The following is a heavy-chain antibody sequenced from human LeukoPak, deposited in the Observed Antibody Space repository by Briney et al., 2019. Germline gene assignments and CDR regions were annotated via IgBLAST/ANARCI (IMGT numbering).Heavy chain of an antibody. CDR1: GGTFSSYT. V-gene: IGHV1-69*04. CDR3: AREDYYDTSCYPY. D-gene: IGHD3-22*01. J-gene: IGHJ4*02. Sequence: GASVKVSCKASGGTFSSYTISWVRQAPGQGPEWMGRIIPILGIANYAQKFQGRVTITADKSTSTAYMELSSLRSEDTAVYYCAREDYYDTSCYPYWGQGTLVTVSS. CDR2: IIPILGIA.